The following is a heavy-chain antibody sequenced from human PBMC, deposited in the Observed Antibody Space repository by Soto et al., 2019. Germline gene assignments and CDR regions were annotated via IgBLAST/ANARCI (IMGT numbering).Heavy chain of an antibody. CDR3: AHRVSYSVSWYVGWFDS. V-gene: IGHV2-5*02. Sequence: QITLKESGPTLVEPTQTLTLTCSFSGFSLSNSGVGVGWFRQAPGKALECLGIIYWDNDRRYNPSLKYRLSITKDTSKNQVVVAMTYLEPVDTGTYYCAHRVSYSVSWYVGWFDSWGQGTPVTVS. J-gene: IGHJ5*01. D-gene: IGHD3-10*01. CDR2: IYWDNDR. CDR1: GFSLSNSGVG.